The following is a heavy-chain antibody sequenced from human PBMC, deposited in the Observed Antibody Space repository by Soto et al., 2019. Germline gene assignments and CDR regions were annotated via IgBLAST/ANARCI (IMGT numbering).Heavy chain of an antibody. D-gene: IGHD3-16*02. CDR3: AKDLLRYDYVWGSYRYAPITGMDV. CDR1: GFTFSSYA. V-gene: IGHV3-23*01. J-gene: IGHJ6*02. Sequence: GGSLRLSCAASGFTFSSYAMSWVRQAPGKGLEWVSAISGSGGSTYYADSVKGRFTISRDNSKNTLYLQMNSLRAEDTAVYYCAKDLLRYDYVWGSYRYAPITGMDVWGQGTTVTVSS. CDR2: ISGSGGST.